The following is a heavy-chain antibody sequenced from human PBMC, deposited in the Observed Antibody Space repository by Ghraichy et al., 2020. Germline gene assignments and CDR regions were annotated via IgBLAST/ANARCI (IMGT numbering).Heavy chain of an antibody. CDR1: GFTFDDYA. Sequence: GGSLRLSCAASGFTFDDYAMHWVRQAPGKGLEWVSGISWNSGSIGYADSVKGRFTISRDNAKNSLYLQMNSLRAEDTALYYCSKGRQWLVTGIYYWGHGTLVTVSS. CDR3: SKGRQWLVTGIYY. J-gene: IGHJ4*01. D-gene: IGHD6-19*01. CDR2: ISWNSGSI. V-gene: IGHV3-9*01.